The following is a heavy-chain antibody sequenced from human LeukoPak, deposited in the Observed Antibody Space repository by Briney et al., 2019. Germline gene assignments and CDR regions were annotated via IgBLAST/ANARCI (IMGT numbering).Heavy chain of an antibody. CDR1: GFTVSSNY. V-gene: IGHV3-53*01. Sequence: PGGSLRLSCAASGFTVSSNYMSWVRQAPGKGLEWVSVIYSGGSTYYADSVKGRFTISRDNSKNTLYLQMNSLRAEDTAVYYCAGSMAKYYFDYWGQGTLVIVSS. CDR2: IYSGGST. J-gene: IGHJ4*02. CDR3: AGSMAKYYFDY. D-gene: IGHD2/OR15-2a*01.